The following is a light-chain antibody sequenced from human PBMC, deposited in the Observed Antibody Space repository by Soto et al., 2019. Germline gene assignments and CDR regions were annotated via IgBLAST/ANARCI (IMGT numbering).Light chain of an antibody. CDR1: QSVSRSY. V-gene: IGKV3-20*01. CDR3: RQCGSSPFT. J-gene: IGKJ4*01. Sequence: EIVLTQSPGTLSLSPGERATLSCRASQSVSRSYLGWYQQKPGQAPRLLIYGASTRATGIPDRFSGSGSGTDFTLTINTLEPEDFAVYYCRQCGSSPFTFGGGTKVEIK. CDR2: GAS.